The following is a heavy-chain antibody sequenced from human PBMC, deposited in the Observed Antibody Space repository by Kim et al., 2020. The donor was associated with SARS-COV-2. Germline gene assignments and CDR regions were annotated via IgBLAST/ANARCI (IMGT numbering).Heavy chain of an antibody. CDR3: AKDKDYSGSGVDPAIFDP. Sequence: GGSLRLSCAASGFTFDDYAMHWVRQAPGKGLEWVSGISWHSGSIGYADSVKGRFTISRDNAKNSLYLQMNSLGAEDTALYYCAKDKDYSGSGVDPAIFDPWGQGTLVTVSS. CDR2: ISWHSGSI. CDR1: GFTFDDYA. V-gene: IGHV3-9*01. J-gene: IGHJ5*02. D-gene: IGHD3-10*01.